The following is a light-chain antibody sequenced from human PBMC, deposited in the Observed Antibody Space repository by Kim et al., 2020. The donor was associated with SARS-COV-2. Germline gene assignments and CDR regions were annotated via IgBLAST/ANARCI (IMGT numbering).Light chain of an antibody. V-gene: IGLV3-1*01. J-gene: IGLJ1*01. Sequence: SYELTQPPSVSMSPGQTATITCSGDKLGDRYASWYQQKPGQSPVLVIYQDNKRPSGIPERFSGSNSGNTATLTISGTQAMDEADYYCQAWDSSTLVFGTGTKVTVL. CDR1: KLGDRY. CDR2: QDN. CDR3: QAWDSSTLV.